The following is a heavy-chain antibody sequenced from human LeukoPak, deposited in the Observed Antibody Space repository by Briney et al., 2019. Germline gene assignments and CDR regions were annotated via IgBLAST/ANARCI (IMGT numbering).Heavy chain of an antibody. Sequence: SETLSLTCTVSGGSISSSSYYWGWIRQPPGKGLEWIGSIYYSGSTYYNPSLKSRVTISVDTSKNQFSLKLSSVTAADTAVYYCARQRYYYGSGSAYWGQGTLVTVSS. D-gene: IGHD3-10*01. CDR2: IYYSGST. V-gene: IGHV4-39*01. J-gene: IGHJ4*02. CDR1: GGSISSSSYY. CDR3: ARQRYYYGSGSAY.